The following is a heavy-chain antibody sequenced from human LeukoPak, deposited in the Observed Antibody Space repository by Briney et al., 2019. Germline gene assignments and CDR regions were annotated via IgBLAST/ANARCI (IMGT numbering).Heavy chain of an antibody. CDR2: INPNSGGT. CDR3: ARGPPMAY. Sequence: ASVKVSCKASGGTFSSYAISWVRQAPGQGLEWMGWINPNSGGTNYAQNFQGRVTMTRDTSISTAYMELSRLRSDDTAVYYCARGPPMAYWGQGTLVTVSS. J-gene: IGHJ4*02. V-gene: IGHV1-2*02. D-gene: IGHD5-24*01. CDR1: GGTFSSYA.